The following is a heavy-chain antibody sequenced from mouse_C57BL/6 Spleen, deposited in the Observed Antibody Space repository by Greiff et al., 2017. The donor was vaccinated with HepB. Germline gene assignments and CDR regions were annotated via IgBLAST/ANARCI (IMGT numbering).Heavy chain of an antibody. CDR2: IYPGDGDT. CDR1: GYAFSSSW. J-gene: IGHJ3*01. D-gene: IGHD1-1*01. V-gene: IGHV1-82*01. Sequence: QVQLQESGPELVKPGASVKISCKASGYAFSSSWMNWVKQRPGKGLEWIGRIYPGDGDTNYNGKFKGKATLTADKSSSTAYMQLSSLTSEDSAVYFCAREGGSSYPWFAYWGQGTLVTVSA. CDR3: AREGGSSYPWFAY.